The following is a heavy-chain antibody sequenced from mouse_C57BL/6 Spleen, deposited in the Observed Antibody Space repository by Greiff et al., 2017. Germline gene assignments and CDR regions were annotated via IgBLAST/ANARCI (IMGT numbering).Heavy chain of an antibody. Sequence: VKLQESGAELVRPGASVKLSCKASGYTFTDYYINWVKQRPGQGLEWIARIYPGSGNTYYNEKFKGKATLTAEKSSSTAYMQLSSLTSEDSAVYFCARGSNYRYFDVWGTGTTVTVSS. CDR1: GYTFTDYY. J-gene: IGHJ1*03. D-gene: IGHD2-5*01. CDR2: IYPGSGNT. CDR3: ARGSNYRYFDV. V-gene: IGHV1-76*01.